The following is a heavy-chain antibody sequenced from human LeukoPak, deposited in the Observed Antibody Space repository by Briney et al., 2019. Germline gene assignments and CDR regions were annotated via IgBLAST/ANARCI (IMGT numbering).Heavy chain of an antibody. Sequence: SETLSLTCTVSGGSISSSSYYWGWIRQPPGKGLEWIGSIYYSGSTYYNPSLKSRVTISVDTSKNQFSLKLSSVTAADTAVYYCATQDSSGYDYYFDYWGQGTLVTVSS. CDR2: IYYSGST. CDR3: ATQDSSGYDYYFDY. V-gene: IGHV4-39*01. CDR1: GGSISSSSYY. D-gene: IGHD3-22*01. J-gene: IGHJ4*02.